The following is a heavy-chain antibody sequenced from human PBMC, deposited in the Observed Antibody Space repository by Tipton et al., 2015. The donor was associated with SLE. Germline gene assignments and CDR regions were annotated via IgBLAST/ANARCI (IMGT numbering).Heavy chain of an antibody. D-gene: IGHD3-22*01. V-gene: IGHV3-23*04. J-gene: IGHJ4*02. CDR3: ARVEDVTYYYDSSGYHFDY. CDR2: ISGSGDST. CDR1: GFTFSNYA. Sequence: VQLVQSGGGVVQPGRSLRLSCAASGFTFSNYAMSWVRQAPGKGLEWVSAISGSGDSTYYADSVKGRFTISRDNSKNTLYLQMNSLRAEDTAVYYCARVEDVTYYYDSSGYHFDYRGQGTLVTVSS.